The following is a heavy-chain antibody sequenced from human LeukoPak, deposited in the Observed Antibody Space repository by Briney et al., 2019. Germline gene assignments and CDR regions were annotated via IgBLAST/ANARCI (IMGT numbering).Heavy chain of an antibody. V-gene: IGHV3-23*01. Sequence: GGSLRLSCGASGFTFSIYAMGWVRQAPGKGLEWVSGISGSGGSTYYADSVRGRFTISRDNSRNTLYLQMNSLRAEDTAVYYCASVQGSCSSTSCYIKGHAFDIWGQGTMVTVSS. CDR1: GFTFSIYA. CDR3: ASVQGSCSSTSCYIKGHAFDI. D-gene: IGHD2-2*02. CDR2: ISGSGGST. J-gene: IGHJ3*02.